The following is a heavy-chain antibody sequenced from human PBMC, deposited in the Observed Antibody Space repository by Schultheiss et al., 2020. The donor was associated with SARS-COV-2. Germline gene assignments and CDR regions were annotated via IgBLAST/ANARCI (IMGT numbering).Heavy chain of an antibody. CDR1: GGSISSYY. Sequence: SETLSLTCTVSGGSISSYYWSWIRQPPGKGLEWIGEINHSGSTNYNPSLKSRVTISVDTSKNQFSLKLSSVTAADTAVYYCARYSSSSGFEPASPFDYWGQGTLVTVSS. CDR3: ARYSSSSGFEPASPFDY. D-gene: IGHD6-6*01. J-gene: IGHJ4*02. V-gene: IGHV4-34*01. CDR2: INHSGST.